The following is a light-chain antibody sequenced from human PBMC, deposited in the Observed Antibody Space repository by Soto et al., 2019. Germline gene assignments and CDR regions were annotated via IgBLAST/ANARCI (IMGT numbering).Light chain of an antibody. CDR3: QSADSSGTYRV. Sequence: SSELTQPPSVSVSPGQTARIICSGDALAKQIAYWYQQKPGQAPELVIYKDSERPSGIPERFSGSNSGTTVTLTISGVQAEDEADYYCQSADSSGTYRVFGGGTKLTVL. CDR2: KDS. V-gene: IGLV3-25*03. J-gene: IGLJ2*01. CDR1: ALAKQI.